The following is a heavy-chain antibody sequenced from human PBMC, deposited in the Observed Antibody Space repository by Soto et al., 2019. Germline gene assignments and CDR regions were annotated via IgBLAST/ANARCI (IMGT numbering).Heavy chain of an antibody. D-gene: IGHD1-26*01. CDR2: IKSKTDGGTT. CDR1: DFTFSNAW. Sequence: PGGSLRLSCAASDFTFSNAWMNWVRQAPGKGLEWVGRIKSKTDGGTTDYAAPVKGRFTISRDDSNNTLYLQMNSLKTEDTALYYCTTAPSIVGADDFVYWGQGTLVTVSS. CDR3: TTAPSIVGADDFVY. V-gene: IGHV3-15*07. J-gene: IGHJ4*02.